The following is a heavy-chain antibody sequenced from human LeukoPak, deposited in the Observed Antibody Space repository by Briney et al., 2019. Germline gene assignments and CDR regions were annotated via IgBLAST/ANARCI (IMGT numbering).Heavy chain of an antibody. Sequence: SETLSLTCTVYGGAIKTGSSYWSWIRQPPGKGLEWIGYIYYSGSTNYNPSLKSRVTISVDTSKNQFSLKLSSVTAADTAVYYCARVCGTSCYSYWYFDLWGRGTLVTVSS. D-gene: IGHD2-2*01. V-gene: IGHV4-61*01. CDR3: ARVCGTSCYSYWYFDL. CDR2: IYYSGST. CDR1: GGAIKTGSSY. J-gene: IGHJ2*01.